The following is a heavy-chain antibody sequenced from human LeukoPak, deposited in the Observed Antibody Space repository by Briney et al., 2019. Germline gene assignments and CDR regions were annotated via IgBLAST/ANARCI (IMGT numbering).Heavy chain of an antibody. J-gene: IGHJ4*02. D-gene: IGHD3-22*01. CDR2: IRYDGNNK. Sequence: GGSLRLSCAASGFTFSNYGMHWVRQAPGKGLQWVAFIRYDGNNKYYADSVKGRFTISRDNSKNTLYLQMNSLRAEDTAVYYCARDLALYYYDSSGYDYWGQGTLVTVSS. V-gene: IGHV3-30*02. CDR3: ARDLALYYYDSSGYDY. CDR1: GFTFSNYG.